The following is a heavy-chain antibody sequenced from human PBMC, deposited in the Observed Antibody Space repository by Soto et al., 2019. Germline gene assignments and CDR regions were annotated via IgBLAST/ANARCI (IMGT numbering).Heavy chain of an antibody. CDR2: IYHSGST. D-gene: IGHD6-19*01. J-gene: IGHJ4*02. Sequence: PSESLSLTCAVSSGFISSSNWWSWVRQPPGKGLEWIGEIYHSGSTNYNPSLKSRVTISVDKSKNQFSLKLSSVTAADTAVYYCERFLSSGWYGYYFDYWGQGTLVTVSS. V-gene: IGHV4-4*02. CDR1: SGFISSSNW. CDR3: ERFLSSGWYGYYFDY.